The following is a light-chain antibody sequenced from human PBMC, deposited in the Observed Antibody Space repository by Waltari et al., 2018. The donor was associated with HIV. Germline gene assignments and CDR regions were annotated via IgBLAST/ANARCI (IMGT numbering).Light chain of an antibody. J-gene: IGLJ2*01. Sequence: QSVLTQPASVSGSPGQSITISCTGTTSDFGTSAYVSWYQQHPGKAPRLLIYDVTNRPSGVSNRFSASKSGNTAYLTISGLQPEDEGDYYCNSHRENMGVVFGGGTKVTVL. CDR3: NSHRENMGVV. CDR2: DVT. CDR1: TSDFGTSAY. V-gene: IGLV2-14*03.